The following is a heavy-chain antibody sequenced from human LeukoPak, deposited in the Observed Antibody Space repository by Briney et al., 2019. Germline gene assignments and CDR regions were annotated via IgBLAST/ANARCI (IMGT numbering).Heavy chain of an antibody. J-gene: IGHJ4*02. Sequence: SETLSLTCAVSGYSISSSHWWGWIRQSPGKGLEWIGYIYYSGSTYYNPSLKSRVTMSVDTSKNQFSLKLISVAAADTAVYYCAREPVSSSFDYWGQGTLVTVSS. CDR1: GYSISSSHW. CDR2: IYYSGST. CDR3: AREPVSSSFDY. D-gene: IGHD6-13*01. V-gene: IGHV4-28*03.